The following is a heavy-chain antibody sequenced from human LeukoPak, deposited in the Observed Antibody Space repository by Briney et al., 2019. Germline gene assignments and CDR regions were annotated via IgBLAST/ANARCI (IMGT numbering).Heavy chain of an antibody. CDR2: ISTTGSAI. D-gene: IGHD1-26*01. Sequence: GGSLRLSCAASGFTFSDYYMSWIRQAPGKGLEWVAYISTTGSAISCPDSVKGRFTVSRDNPKNSLYLQMNSLRAEDTAVYYCAKDLSGRYVKHYHYYYGMDVWGQGTTVTVSS. CDR3: AKDLSGRYVKHYHYYYGMDV. J-gene: IGHJ6*02. CDR1: GFTFSDYY. V-gene: IGHV3-11*01.